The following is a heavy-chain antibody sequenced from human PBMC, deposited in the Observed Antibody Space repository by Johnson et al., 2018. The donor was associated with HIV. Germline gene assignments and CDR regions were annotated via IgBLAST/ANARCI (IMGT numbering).Heavy chain of an antibody. V-gene: IGHV3-30*02. CDR1: GFTFSSYG. Sequence: QMLLVESGGGVVQPGGSLRLSCAASGFTFSSYGMHWVRQAPGKGLEWVAFIRYDGSYKYYADSVKGRFTISRDNSKNTLYLQMNSLRDEDTAVYYCAKDSRYYYDSSGYVSDAFDIWGQGTMVTVSP. CDR2: IRYDGSYK. D-gene: IGHD3-22*01. J-gene: IGHJ3*02. CDR3: AKDSRYYYDSSGYVSDAFDI.